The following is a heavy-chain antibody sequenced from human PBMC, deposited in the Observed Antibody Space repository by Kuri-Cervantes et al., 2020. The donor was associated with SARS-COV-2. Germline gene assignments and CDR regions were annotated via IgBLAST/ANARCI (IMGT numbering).Heavy chain of an antibody. CDR2: MNPNSGNT. D-gene: IGHD6-13*01. V-gene: IGHV1-8*02. CDR3: ARAGYSSSWAPDAFDY. J-gene: IGHJ4*02. Sequence: ASVKVSCKASGYTFTSYDINWVRQATGQGLEWMGWMNPNSGNTGYAQKFQGRVTMTRDTSISTAYMELSRLRSDDTAVYYCARAGYSSSWAPDAFDYLGQGTLVTVSS. CDR1: GYTFTSYD.